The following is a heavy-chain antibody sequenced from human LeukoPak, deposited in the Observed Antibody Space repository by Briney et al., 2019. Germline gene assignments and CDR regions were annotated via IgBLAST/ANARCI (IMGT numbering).Heavy chain of an antibody. CDR3: ASDSQTYDSSGDFDY. Sequence: ASVKVSCKASGYTFTGYYMHWERQAPGQGLEWMGWINPNSGGTNYAQKFQGRVTMTRDTSISTAYMELSRLRSDDTAVYYCASDSQTYDSSGDFDYWGQGTLVTVSS. CDR1: GYTFTGYY. D-gene: IGHD3-22*01. V-gene: IGHV1-2*02. J-gene: IGHJ4*02. CDR2: INPNSGGT.